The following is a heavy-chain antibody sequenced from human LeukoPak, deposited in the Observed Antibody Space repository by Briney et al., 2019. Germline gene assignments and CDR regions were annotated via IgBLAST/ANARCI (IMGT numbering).Heavy chain of an antibody. CDR1: GFSFSNSG. CDR2: ISTSGVYK. Sequence: GGSLRLSCKASGFSFSNSGINWVRQAPGKGLDWVSSISTSGVYKYYADSVKGRFTISRDNAKNSLYLQMNSLRAEDTAVYYCARNAEVGSSFDYWGQGTLVTVSS. D-gene: IGHD3-10*01. V-gene: IGHV3-21*01. CDR3: ARNAEVGSSFDY. J-gene: IGHJ4*02.